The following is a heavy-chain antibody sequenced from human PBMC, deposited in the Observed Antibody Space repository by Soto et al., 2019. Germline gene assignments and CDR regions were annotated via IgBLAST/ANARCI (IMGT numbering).Heavy chain of an antibody. J-gene: IGHJ4*02. D-gene: IGHD2-2*01. CDR3: AHGTCSSADCYSNPYLDY. Sequence: QITLKESGPTLVKPTQTLTLTCTFSGFSLSTTAAGVGWILQPQGKALEWLALIYWDDDDRYRHSLKSRLTIAKDHSKYQVVLTMTNVDPVDTATYYCAHGTCSSADCYSNPYLDYWGQGILVTVSS. CDR1: GFSLSTTAAG. V-gene: IGHV2-5*02. CDR2: IYWDDDD.